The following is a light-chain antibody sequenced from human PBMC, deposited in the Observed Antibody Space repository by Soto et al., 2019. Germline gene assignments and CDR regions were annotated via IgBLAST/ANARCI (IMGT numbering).Light chain of an antibody. CDR2: AAS. CDR3: QQYYSYPRT. V-gene: IGKV1-8*01. Sequence: ALRMTQAPSSFSASTGDRVTITCRARQGISSYLAWYQQKPGKAPKLLIYAASTWQIGVPSRFSHSGSGTDFTLTISCLQSEDFATYYCQQYYSYPRTFGQGTKVEIK. CDR1: QGISSY. J-gene: IGKJ1*01.